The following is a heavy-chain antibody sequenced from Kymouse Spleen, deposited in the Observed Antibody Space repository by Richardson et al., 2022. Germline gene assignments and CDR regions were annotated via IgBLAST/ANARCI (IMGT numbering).Heavy chain of an antibody. CDR2: ISYDGSNK. J-gene: IGHJ4*02. V-gene: IGHV3-30*18. CDR3: AKDNDILTGYFPLDY. D-gene: IGHD3-9*01. Sequence: QVQLVESGGGVVQPGRSLRLSCAASGFTFSSYGMHWVRQAPGKGLEWVAVISYDGSNKYYADSVKGRFTISRDNSKNTLYLQMNSLRAEDTAVYYCAKDNDILTGYFPLDYWGQGTLVTVSS. CDR1: GFTFSSYG.